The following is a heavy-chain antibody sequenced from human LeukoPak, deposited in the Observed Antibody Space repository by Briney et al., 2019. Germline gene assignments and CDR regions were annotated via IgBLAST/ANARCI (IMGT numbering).Heavy chain of an antibody. Sequence: GGSLRLSYAASGFTFSDYYMSWIRQAPGKGLEWVSYISSSGSTIYYADSVKGRFTISRDNAKNSLYLQMNSLRAEDTAVYYCAKDREFSSGSGGYAPTEFDYWGQGTLVTVSS. J-gene: IGHJ4*02. CDR3: AKDREFSSGSGGYAPTEFDY. V-gene: IGHV3-11*01. CDR2: ISSSGSTI. CDR1: GFTFSDYY. D-gene: IGHD3-10*01.